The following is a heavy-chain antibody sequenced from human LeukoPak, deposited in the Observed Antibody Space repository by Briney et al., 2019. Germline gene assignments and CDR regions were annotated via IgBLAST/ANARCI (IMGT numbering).Heavy chain of an antibody. CDR3: ASQESSGWSSFDY. Sequence: SVKVSCKASGGTFSSYAISWVRQAPGQGLEWMGRIIPILGIANYAQKFRGRVAITADKSTSTAYMELSSLRSEDTAVYYCASQESSGWSSFDYWGQGTLVTVSS. V-gene: IGHV1-69*04. D-gene: IGHD6-19*01. CDR2: IIPILGIA. J-gene: IGHJ4*02. CDR1: GGTFSSYA.